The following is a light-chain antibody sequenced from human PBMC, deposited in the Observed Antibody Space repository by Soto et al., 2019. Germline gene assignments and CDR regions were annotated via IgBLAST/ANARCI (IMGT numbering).Light chain of an antibody. CDR1: SSDVGGYNY. J-gene: IGLJ1*01. Sequence: QSALTQPPSASGSPGQSVTIYCTGTSSDVGGYNYVSWYQQHPGKAPKLMVYEVTKRPSGVPDRFSGSKSGNTASLTVSGLQADDEADYYCSSRAGSAPYVFGTGTKLTVL. V-gene: IGLV2-8*01. CDR3: SSRAGSAPYV. CDR2: EVT.